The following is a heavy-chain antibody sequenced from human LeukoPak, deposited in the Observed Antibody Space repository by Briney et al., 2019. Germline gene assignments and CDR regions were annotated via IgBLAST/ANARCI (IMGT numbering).Heavy chain of an antibody. V-gene: IGHV3-30*03. J-gene: IGHJ4*02. CDR1: GFTFDSYG. Sequence: EPGGSLRLSCAASGFTFDSYGMHWVRQAPGKGLEWVAVISYDGSNKYYVDSVKGRFTISRDNSKNTLYLQMNSLRAEDTAVYYCARDGRGGVYYYDAAFDYWGQGTLVTVSS. CDR2: ISYDGSNK. D-gene: IGHD3-22*01. CDR3: ARDGRGGVYYYDAAFDY.